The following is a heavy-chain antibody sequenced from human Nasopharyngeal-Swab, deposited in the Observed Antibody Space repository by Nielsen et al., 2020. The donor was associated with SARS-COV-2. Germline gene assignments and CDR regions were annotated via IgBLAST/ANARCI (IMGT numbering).Heavy chain of an antibody. CDR2: MYHSGST. CDR1: GGSISSYY. D-gene: IGHD6-19*01. CDR3: ARQVRSGIAVAGPYYFDY. Sequence: SETLSLTCTVSGGSISSYYWSWIRQPPGKGLEWIGYMYHSGSTNYNPSLKSRVAISVDTSKNQFSLKLSSVTAADTAVYYCARQVRSGIAVAGPYYFDYWGQGTLVTVSS. J-gene: IGHJ4*02. V-gene: IGHV4-59*08.